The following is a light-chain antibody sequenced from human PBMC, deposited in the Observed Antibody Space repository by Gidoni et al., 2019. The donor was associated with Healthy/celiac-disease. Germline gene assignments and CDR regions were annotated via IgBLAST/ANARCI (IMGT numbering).Light chain of an antibody. Sequence: QSALTQPASVSRSPGHSITINCTGTSSDVGGYNYVSWYQQHPGNAPKLMIYEVSNRPSGVSNRFSGSKSGNTASLTISGLQAEDEADYYCSSYTSSSTTNVVFGGGTKLTVL. CDR3: SSYTSSSTTNVV. V-gene: IGLV2-14*01. CDR1: SSDVGGYNY. J-gene: IGLJ2*01. CDR2: EVS.